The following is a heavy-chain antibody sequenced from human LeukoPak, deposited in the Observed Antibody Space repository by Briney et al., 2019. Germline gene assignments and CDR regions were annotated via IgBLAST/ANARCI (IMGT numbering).Heavy chain of an antibody. CDR3: AKSRSGYALFDY. D-gene: IGHD5-12*01. J-gene: IGHJ4*02. V-gene: IGHV3-23*01. CDR1: GFTFSSYA. CDR2: ISGSGDTT. Sequence: GGSLRLSCAASGFTFSSYAMSWVRQAPGKGLEWVSSISGSGDTTYYADSVKGRFTISRDNAKDTLYLQMNSLRAEDTAVYYCAKSRSGYALFDYWGQGTLVTVSS.